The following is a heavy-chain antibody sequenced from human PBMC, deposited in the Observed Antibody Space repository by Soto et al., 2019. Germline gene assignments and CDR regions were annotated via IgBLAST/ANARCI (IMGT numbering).Heavy chain of an antibody. J-gene: IGHJ5*02. CDR1: GGTFSSYT. D-gene: IGHD6-13*01. CDR2: IIPILGIA. Sequence: QVQLVQSGAEVKKPGSSVKVSCKASGGTFSSYTISWVRQAPGQGLEWMGRIIPILGIANYAQKFQGRVTXXAXKXXSTAYMELSSLRSEDTAVYYCARPRYSTSSDWFDPWGQGTLVTVSS. V-gene: IGHV1-69*02. CDR3: ARPRYSTSSDWFDP.